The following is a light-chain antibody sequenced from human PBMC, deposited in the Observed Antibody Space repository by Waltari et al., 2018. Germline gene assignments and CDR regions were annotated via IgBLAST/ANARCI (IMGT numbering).Light chain of an antibody. J-gene: IGLJ2*01. CDR2: EFN. Sequence: WDQLHPVKAPRLMIYEFNKRPSGVPDRFSGSKSGYTASLTISGLQADDEADYFCCSYGGSYSLFGGGTKLTVL. V-gene: IGLV2-11*01. CDR3: CSYGGSYSL.